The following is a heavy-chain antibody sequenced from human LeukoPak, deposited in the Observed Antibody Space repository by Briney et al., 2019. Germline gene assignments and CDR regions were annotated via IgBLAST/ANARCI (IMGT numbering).Heavy chain of an antibody. CDR1: GGTFSSYA. D-gene: IGHD5-12*01. Sequence: SVKVSCKASGGTFSSYAISWVRQAPGQGLEWMGRIIPIFGIANYAQKFQGRVTITADKSTSTAYMELSSLRSEDTAVYYCVRGDSGYDSNFDYWGQGTLVTVSS. J-gene: IGHJ4*02. CDR3: VRGDSGYDSNFDY. CDR2: IIPIFGIA. V-gene: IGHV1-69*04.